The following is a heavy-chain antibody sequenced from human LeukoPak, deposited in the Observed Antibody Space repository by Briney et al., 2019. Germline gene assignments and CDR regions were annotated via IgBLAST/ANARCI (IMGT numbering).Heavy chain of an antibody. CDR2: IKQDGSEK. D-gene: IGHD3-10*02. Sequence: LTGGSLRLSCAASGFTFSSYWMSWVRQAPGKGLEWVANIKQDGSEKYYADSVKGRFTISRDNAKNSLYLQMNSLRAEDTAVYYCAELGITMIGGVWGKGTTVTISS. J-gene: IGHJ6*04. V-gene: IGHV3-7*01. CDR1: GFTFSSYW. CDR3: AELGITMIGGV.